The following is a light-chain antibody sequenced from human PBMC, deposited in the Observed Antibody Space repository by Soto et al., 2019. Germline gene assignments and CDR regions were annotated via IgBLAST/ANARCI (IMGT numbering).Light chain of an antibody. J-gene: IGKJ5*01. CDR3: HQYGSSPPVT. CDR2: GAS. V-gene: IGKV3-20*01. CDR1: QSVSSSY. Sequence: EIVLTQSPGTLSLSPGERATLSCRASQSVSSSYLAWYQQKPGQAPRLLIYGASGRATGIPDRFSGSGSGTHFTLTISRLEPEDFAVYYCHQYGSSPPVTFGQGTRLEIK.